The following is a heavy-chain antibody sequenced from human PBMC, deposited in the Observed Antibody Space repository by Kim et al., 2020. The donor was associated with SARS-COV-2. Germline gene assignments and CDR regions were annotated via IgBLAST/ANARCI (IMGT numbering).Heavy chain of an antibody. D-gene: IGHD2-8*01. CDR2: ISWNSGSI. J-gene: IGHJ6*02. CDR1: GFTFDDYA. CDR3: ATLFGYCTNGVCSTYDYYYGMVV. V-gene: IGHV3-9*01. Sequence: GGSLRLSCAASGFTFDDYAMHWVRQAPGKGLEWVSGISWNSGSIGYADSVKGRFTISRDNAKNSLYLQMNSLRAEDTALYYCATLFGYCTNGVCSTYDYYYGMVVWGQGTTVTVAS.